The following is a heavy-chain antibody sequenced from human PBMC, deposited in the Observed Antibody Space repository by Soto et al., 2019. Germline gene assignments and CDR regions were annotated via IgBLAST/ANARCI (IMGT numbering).Heavy chain of an antibody. V-gene: IGHV3-7*05. D-gene: IGHD3-16*01. CDR1: GFTLSGYW. CDR2: IKENGSEK. CDR3: ARGGGGHLDY. Sequence: GGSLRLSCVGSGFTLSGYWMTWVRQAPGKGLEWVANIKENGSEKNYVDFVKGRFTISRNNAKNSLYLQVNSLRAEDMAVYFCARGGGGHLDYWSQGTLVTVSS. J-gene: IGHJ4*02.